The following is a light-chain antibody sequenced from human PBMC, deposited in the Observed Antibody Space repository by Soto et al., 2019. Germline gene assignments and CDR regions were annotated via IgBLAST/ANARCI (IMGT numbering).Light chain of an antibody. V-gene: IGKV3-20*01. J-gene: IGKJ1*01. CDR2: GAS. CDR3: QQYGTSPWT. CDR1: QSISTSY. Sequence: EIVWTQSPGTLSLSPGERATLSCRASQSISTSYLAWNQQKPGQAPRLLIYGASSRATGIPDRVSGSGSGTDFTLTISRLEPEDFAVYYCQQYGTSPWTFGQGTKGEIK.